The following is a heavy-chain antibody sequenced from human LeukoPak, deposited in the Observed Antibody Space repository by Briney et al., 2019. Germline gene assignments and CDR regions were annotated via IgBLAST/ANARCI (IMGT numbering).Heavy chain of an antibody. CDR3: AYYQGAITAFDI. CDR2: TRNKANSYTT. Sequence: QPGGSLRLSCAASGFTFSDHYMDWVRQAPGKWLEWVGRTRNKANSYTTEYAASVKGRFTISRDDSNNSLYLQMNSLKSEDTAVYYCAYYQGAITAFDIWGQGTMVTVSS. V-gene: IGHV3-72*01. CDR1: GFTFSDHY. D-gene: IGHD1-26*01. J-gene: IGHJ3*02.